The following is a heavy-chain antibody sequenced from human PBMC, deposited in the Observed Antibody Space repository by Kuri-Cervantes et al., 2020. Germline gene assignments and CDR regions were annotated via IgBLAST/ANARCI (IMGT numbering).Heavy chain of an antibody. D-gene: IGHD3-10*01. CDR1: GGSVRSGSYY. V-gene: IGHV4-61*01. J-gene: IGHJ3*02. CDR3: ARTDPNYYGSGSLAFDI. CDR2: IYYSGST. Sequence: SETLSLTCSVSGGSVRSGSYYWSWIRQPPGKGLEWIGYIYYSGSTNYNPSLKSRVTISVDKSKNQFSLKLSSVTVADTAVYYCARTDPNYYGSGSLAFDIWGQGTMVT.